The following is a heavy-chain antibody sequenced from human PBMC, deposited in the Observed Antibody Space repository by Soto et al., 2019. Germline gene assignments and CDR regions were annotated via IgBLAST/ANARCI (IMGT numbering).Heavy chain of an antibody. CDR3: ARHKRITMVKDGGYYFDY. Sequence: SETLSLTCTVSGGSISSSSYYWGWIRQPPGKGLEWIGSIYYSGSTYYNPSLKSRVTISVDTSKNQFSLKLSSVTAADTAVYYCARHKRITMVKDGGYYFDYWGQGTLVTVSS. CDR1: GGSISSSSYY. D-gene: IGHD3-10*01. J-gene: IGHJ4*02. CDR2: IYYSGST. V-gene: IGHV4-39*01.